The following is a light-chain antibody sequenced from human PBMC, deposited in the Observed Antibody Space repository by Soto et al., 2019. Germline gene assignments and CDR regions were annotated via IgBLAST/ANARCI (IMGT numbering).Light chain of an antibody. Sequence: DIQMTQSPSTLPASIGDRVTITCRASQDISHYLAWYQQKPGKVPRLLIFGASTLRSGVTSRFSGGGSGTDFTLTISSLQPEDVATYYCQKYNIAPWTFGQGTKVDIK. V-gene: IGKV1-27*01. CDR3: QKYNIAPWT. CDR1: QDISHY. J-gene: IGKJ1*01. CDR2: GAS.